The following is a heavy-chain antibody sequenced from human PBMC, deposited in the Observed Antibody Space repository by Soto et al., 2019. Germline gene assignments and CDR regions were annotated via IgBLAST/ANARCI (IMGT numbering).Heavy chain of an antibody. CDR2: IYYSGST. V-gene: IGHV4-59*01. D-gene: IGHD3-22*01. Sequence: SETLSLTCTVSGGTISSWYCSWIRQPPGKGLEWIGYIYYSGSTNCNPSLKSRVTISVDTSKNQFSLKLSSVTAADTAVYYCARVGAYYYDSSGYYGAFDIWGQGTMVTVSS. CDR3: ARVGAYYYDSSGYYGAFDI. J-gene: IGHJ3*02. CDR1: GGTISSWY.